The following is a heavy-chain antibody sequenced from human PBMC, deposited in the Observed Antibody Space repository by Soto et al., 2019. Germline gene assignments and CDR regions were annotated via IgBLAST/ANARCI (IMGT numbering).Heavy chain of an antibody. Sequence: QVQLVESGGGVVQPGRSLRLSCAASGFTFSSYGMHWVRQAPGKGLEWVAVISYDGSNKYYADSVKGRFTISRDNSKNTLYLQKNSLRAEDTAVYYCATLTAMVPFDYWGQGTLVTVSS. CDR1: GFTFSSYG. J-gene: IGHJ4*02. CDR2: ISYDGSNK. CDR3: ATLTAMVPFDY. D-gene: IGHD5-18*01. V-gene: IGHV3-30*03.